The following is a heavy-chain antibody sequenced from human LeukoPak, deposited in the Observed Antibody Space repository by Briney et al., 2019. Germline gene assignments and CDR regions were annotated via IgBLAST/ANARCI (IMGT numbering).Heavy chain of an antibody. CDR2: ISGSGGRT. Sequence: GGSLRLSCAASGFTFSGYAMSWVRQAPGVGLEWVSVISGSGGRTFYAGFVKGRFTISRDDSNNTLYLHMNSLGAEDTAVYYCAREAFYTTGWFSLLGYWGQGTLVTVSS. CDR1: GFTFSGYA. V-gene: IGHV3-23*01. D-gene: IGHD6-19*01. J-gene: IGHJ4*02. CDR3: AREAFYTTGWFSLLGY.